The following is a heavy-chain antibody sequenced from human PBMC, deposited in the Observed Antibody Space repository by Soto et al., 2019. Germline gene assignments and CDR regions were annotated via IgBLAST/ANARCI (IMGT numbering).Heavy chain of an antibody. CDR2: IVVGSGNT. V-gene: IGHV1-58*02. J-gene: IGHJ4*02. CDR3: AADPYCGGDCYFDY. CDR1: GFTFFTSS. Sequence: SVKVSCKASGFTFFTSSIQWVRQARGQRLEWMGWIVVGSGNTNYAQKFQERVTITRDMSTNTAYMELTSLRSEDTAVYYCAADPYCGGDCYFDYWGQGTMVTVSS. D-gene: IGHD2-21*02.